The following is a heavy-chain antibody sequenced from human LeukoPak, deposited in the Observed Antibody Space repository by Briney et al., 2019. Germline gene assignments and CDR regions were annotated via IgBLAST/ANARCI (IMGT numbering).Heavy chain of an antibody. J-gene: IGHJ3*01. CDR1: GYTFTGYY. D-gene: IGHD6-19*01. V-gene: IGHV1-2*02. CDR3: ARVHSSGWTNAFDL. CDR2: INPNSGET. Sequence: ASVKVSCKASGYTFTGYYIHWVRQAPGQGLEWMGWINPNSGETNYAQKFQGRVTMTRDTSISTAYMELSRLRSDDTAVYYCARVHSSGWTNAFDLWGQGTAVTVSS.